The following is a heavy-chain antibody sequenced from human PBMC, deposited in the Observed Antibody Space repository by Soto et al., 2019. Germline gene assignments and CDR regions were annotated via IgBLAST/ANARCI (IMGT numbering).Heavy chain of an antibody. J-gene: IGHJ4*02. CDR1: GFTFSNYW. V-gene: IGHV3-74*01. CDR2: INPDGSST. D-gene: IGHD1-7*01. Sequence: EVQLAESGGGLVQPGGSLRLSCAASGFTFSNYWMHWVRQVPGRGLVWVSRINPDGSSTNYADSVKGRFTMSRDNDKNMVYLEMNSLRSEDTAVYYCARDNWNSYWGQGILVTVSS. CDR3: ARDNWNSY.